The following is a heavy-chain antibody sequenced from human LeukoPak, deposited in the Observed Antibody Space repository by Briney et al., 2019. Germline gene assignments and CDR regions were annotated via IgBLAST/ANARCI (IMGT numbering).Heavy chain of an antibody. CDR3: ARRAKTFLNAFDI. Sequence: GESLKISCKGSGYSFTSYWIGWVRQMPGKGLEWMGIIYPGDSDTRYSPSFQGQVTISAAKSISTAYLQWSSLKASYTAMYYCARRAKTFLNAFDIWAQGTMVSVSS. CDR1: GYSFTSYW. V-gene: IGHV5-51*01. J-gene: IGHJ3*02. D-gene: IGHD2/OR15-2a*01. CDR2: IYPGDSDT.